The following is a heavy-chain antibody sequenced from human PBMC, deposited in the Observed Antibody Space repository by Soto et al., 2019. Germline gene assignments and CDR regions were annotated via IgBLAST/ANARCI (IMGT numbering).Heavy chain of an antibody. CDR2: IYYSGST. Sequence: QVQLQESGPGLVKPSETLSLTCTVSGGSVSSGSYYWSWIRQPPGKGLEWIGYIYYSGSTNYNPSLNSGVTISVDTSNSQFSLELTSMTAADTAVYYCARQYCSGGRCFDAFDIWGQGTMVTVSS. V-gene: IGHV4-61*01. J-gene: IGHJ3*02. CDR3: ARQYCSGGRCFDAFDI. CDR1: GGSVSSGSYY. D-gene: IGHD2-15*01.